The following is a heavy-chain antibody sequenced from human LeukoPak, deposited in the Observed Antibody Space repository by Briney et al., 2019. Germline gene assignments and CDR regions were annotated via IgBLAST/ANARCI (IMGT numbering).Heavy chain of an antibody. CDR3: TLIQGWGSGGYYRDF. D-gene: IGHD3-10*01. CDR1: GFSISNDW. V-gene: IGHV3-15*01. Sequence: GGSLRLSWAASGFSISNDWMSWVRQAPGKGLEWVARVKSRSAGETADYAAPVKGRFTISRDDSKNTLYLQMNSLKTEDTAVYYCTLIQGWGSGGYYRDFWGQGTLVTVSS. J-gene: IGHJ4*02. CDR2: VKSRSAGETA.